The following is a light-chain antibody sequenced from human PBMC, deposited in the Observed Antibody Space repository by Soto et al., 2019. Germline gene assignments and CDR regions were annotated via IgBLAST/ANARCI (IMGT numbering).Light chain of an antibody. Sequence: DIHVTQSPSSLSASVGDRVTIPCRASQSICSYLNWYQQKPGKAPKLLIYAASSLQSGVPSRFSGSGSGTDFTLTISSLQPEDFATYYCPQSSSTPITVGQGNRL. CDR3: PQSSSTPIT. J-gene: IGKJ5*01. CDR1: QSICSY. V-gene: IGKV1-39*01. CDR2: AAS.